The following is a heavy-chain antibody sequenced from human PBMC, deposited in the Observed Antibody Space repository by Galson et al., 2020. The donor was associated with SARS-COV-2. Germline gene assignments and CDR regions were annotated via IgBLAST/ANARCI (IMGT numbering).Heavy chain of an antibody. CDR2: IHHSGST. J-gene: IGHJ4*02. CDR1: GGSISSDDHY. V-gene: IGHV4-31*03. D-gene: IGHD6-13*01. CDR3: VRGSGSSPEFDC. Sequence: SETLSLTCTVSGGSISSDDHYWGWNRQHPGKGLEWIGYIHHSGSTYYNPSLKSRLITSLDMSKNQFSLKLTSVTAADTAVYYCVRGSGSSPEFDCWGQGTLVTVSS.